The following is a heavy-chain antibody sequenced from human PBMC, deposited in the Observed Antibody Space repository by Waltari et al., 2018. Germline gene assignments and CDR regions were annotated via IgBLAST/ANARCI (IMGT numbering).Heavy chain of an antibody. V-gene: IGHV4-34*01. CDR1: GGCFSDYY. J-gene: IGHJ4*02. Sequence: QVQLQQWGAGLLKPSETLSLTCAVYGGCFSDYYWSWIRKHTGKGLEWLGEINHSGSTNYNPSLKSRVTISVDTSKNQFSLKLSSVTAADTAVYYCARGRGTIFGVVNKFDYWGQGTLVTVSS. CDR2: INHSGST. D-gene: IGHD3-3*01. CDR3: ARGRGTIFGVVNKFDY.